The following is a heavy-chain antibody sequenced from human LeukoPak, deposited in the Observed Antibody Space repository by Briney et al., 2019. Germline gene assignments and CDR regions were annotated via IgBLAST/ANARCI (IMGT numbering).Heavy chain of an antibody. CDR2: IIPIFGTA. CDR3: ASGKYYYDSSGYYSDY. V-gene: IGHV1-69*05. CDR1: GGTFSSYA. Sequence: ASVKVSCKASGGTFSSYAISWVRQAPGQGLEWMGGIIPIFGTANYAQKFQGRVTITTDESTSTAYMELSSLRSEDTAVYYCASGKYYYDSSGYYSDYWGQGTLVTVSS. J-gene: IGHJ4*02. D-gene: IGHD3-22*01.